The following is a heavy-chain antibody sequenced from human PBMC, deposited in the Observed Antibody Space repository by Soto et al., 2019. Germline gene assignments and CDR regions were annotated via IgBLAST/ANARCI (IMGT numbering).Heavy chain of an antibody. D-gene: IGHD1-1*01. Sequence: ASVKVSCKASGYTFTGYFMHWVRQAPGQGLEWMGWINTYSGDTNFAQKFQGRITMTRDTSITTAYMEVSRLRSDDTAVYYCAKNLLVTTPDGFDIWGQGTMVTVSS. V-gene: IGHV1-2*02. J-gene: IGHJ3*02. CDR2: INTYSGDT. CDR3: AKNLLVTTPDGFDI. CDR1: GYTFTGYF.